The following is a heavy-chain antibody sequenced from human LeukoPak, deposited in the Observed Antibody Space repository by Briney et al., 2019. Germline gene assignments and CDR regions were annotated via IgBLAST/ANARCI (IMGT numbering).Heavy chain of an antibody. CDR3: ARSASGSYWNFQY. CDR1: GGTFSSYA. J-gene: IGHJ1*01. Sequence: ASVKVSCKASGGTFSSYAISWVRQAPGQGLEYVGWINPQSGGTNNAQKFQGRVTMTRGTSISTAYLDLSRLTDDDTAVYYCARSASGSYWNFQYWGQGTLVTVSS. D-gene: IGHD1-26*01. CDR2: INPQSGGT. V-gene: IGHV1-2*02.